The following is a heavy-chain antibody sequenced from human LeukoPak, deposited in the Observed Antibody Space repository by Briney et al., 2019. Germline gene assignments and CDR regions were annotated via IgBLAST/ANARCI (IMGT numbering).Heavy chain of an antibody. J-gene: IGHJ4*02. CDR2: ISSSGSTI. V-gene: IGHV3-11*01. D-gene: IGHD3-9*01. Sequence: PGGSLRLSCAASGFTFSDYYMSWIRQAPGKGLESVSYISSSGSTIYYADSVKGRFTISRDNAKNSLYLQMNSLRAEDTAVYYCAKIELRYFDWLFPSRGNDYWGQGTLVTVSS. CDR3: AKIELRYFDWLFPSRGNDY. CDR1: GFTFSDYY.